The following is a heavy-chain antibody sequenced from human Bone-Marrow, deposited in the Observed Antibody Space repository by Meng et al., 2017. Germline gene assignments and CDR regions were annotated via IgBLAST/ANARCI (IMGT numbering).Heavy chain of an antibody. CDR3: ARDTHLDGSGRLMDV. Sequence: GESLKISCAASGFTFSSYAMSWVRQAPGKGLEWVSIISGSGGSTYYADSVKGRFTISRDNSKNTLYLQMNSLRAEDTAVYYCARDTHLDGSGRLMDVWGQGTTVTVSS. D-gene: IGHD3-10*01. V-gene: IGHV3-23*01. J-gene: IGHJ6*02. CDR2: ISGSGGST. CDR1: GFTFSSYA.